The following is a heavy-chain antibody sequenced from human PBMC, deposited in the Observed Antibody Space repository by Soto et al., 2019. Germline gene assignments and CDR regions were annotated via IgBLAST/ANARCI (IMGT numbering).Heavy chain of an antibody. V-gene: IGHV3-48*02. Sequence: EVQLVESGGGLVQRGGSLRLSCAVSGFTFSSYSMNWVRQAPGKGLEWVSFISSSSSPIYYTDYVKGRFTISRDNAKYSLYLQMNSLRDEDTAVYDCARGFYGDWGFDYWGQGTLVTVSS. D-gene: IGHD4-17*01. J-gene: IGHJ4*02. CDR1: GFTFSSYS. CDR2: ISSSSSPI. CDR3: ARGFYGDWGFDY.